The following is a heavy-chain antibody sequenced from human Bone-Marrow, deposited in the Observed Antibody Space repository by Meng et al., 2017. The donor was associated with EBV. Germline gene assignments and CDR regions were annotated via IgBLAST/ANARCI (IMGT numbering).Heavy chain of an antibody. CDR3: ARKGDDYGDSRDAFDI. V-gene: IGHV7-4-1*02. D-gene: IGHD4-17*01. Sequence: QVQLWQSGSELKKPGASVKVSCKASGYTFTSYVMNWVRQAPGQGLEWMGWINTNTGNPTYAQGFTGRFVFSLDTSVSTAYLQISSLKAEDTAVYYCARKGDDYGDSRDAFDIWGQGTMVTVSS. CDR1: GYTFTSYV. CDR2: INTNTGNP. J-gene: IGHJ3*02.